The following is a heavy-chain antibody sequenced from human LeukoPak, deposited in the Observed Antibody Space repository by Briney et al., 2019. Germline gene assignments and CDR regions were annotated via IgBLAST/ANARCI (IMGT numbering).Heavy chain of an antibody. V-gene: IGHV3-23*01. Sequence: GGSLRLSCAASGFTFNSCAMSWVRQAPGKGLVWVSAISTSGGSAYYADSVKGRFTISRDNSKNTLYLQMNSLRAEDTAVYYCAKGISASGWYLDYWGQGTLVTVSS. J-gene: IGHJ4*02. CDR1: GFTFNSCA. CDR2: ISTSGGSA. CDR3: AKGISASGWYLDY. D-gene: IGHD6-19*01.